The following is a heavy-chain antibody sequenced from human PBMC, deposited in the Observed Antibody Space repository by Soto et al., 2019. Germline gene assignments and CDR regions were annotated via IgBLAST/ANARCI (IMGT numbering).Heavy chain of an antibody. J-gene: IGHJ4*02. V-gene: IGHV3-23*01. CDR3: VKGSRPIPNITGLIYGSY. CDR2: ISDVGGDT. D-gene: IGHD6-19*01. Sequence: PGGSLRLSCAASGFSFKNYAMTWVRQAPGKGLEWVSTISDVGGDTYSAGSVKGRFTVSRDDSKNTLSLQMDNLRAEDTAVYFCVKGSRPIPNITGLIYGSYWGKGT. CDR1: GFSFKNYA.